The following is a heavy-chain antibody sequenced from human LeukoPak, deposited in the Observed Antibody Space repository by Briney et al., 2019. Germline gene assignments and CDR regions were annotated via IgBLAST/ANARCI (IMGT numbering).Heavy chain of an antibody. D-gene: IGHD6-13*01. V-gene: IGHV4-30-2*01. Sequence: PSETLSLTCPVSGGSISSGYYSWSWLLQPPRSGLEWIAYIWHSGHTNYNPSLRTRFTISLPRSNRQFSLTLSSVTAADTAVYYCARARESMATARSYFDYWGQGTLVTVSS. CDR1: GGSISSGYYS. CDR2: IWHSGHT. CDR3: ARARESMATARSYFDY. J-gene: IGHJ4*02.